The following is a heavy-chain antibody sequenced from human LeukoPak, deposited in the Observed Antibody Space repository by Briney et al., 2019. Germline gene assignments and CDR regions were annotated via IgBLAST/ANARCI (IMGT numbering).Heavy chain of an antibody. D-gene: IGHD6-19*01. V-gene: IGHV1-69*06. Sequence: SVKVSCKASGYTFTSYDINWVRQATGQGLEWMGGIIPIFGTANYAQKFQGRVTITADKSTSTAYMELSSLRSEDTAVYYCARDTYSIGWEGGYNWFDPWGQGTLVTVSS. CDR2: IIPIFGTA. CDR1: GYTFTSYD. CDR3: ARDTYSIGWEGGYNWFDP. J-gene: IGHJ5*02.